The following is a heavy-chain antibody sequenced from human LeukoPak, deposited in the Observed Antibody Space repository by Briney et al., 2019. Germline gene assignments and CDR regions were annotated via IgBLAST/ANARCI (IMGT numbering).Heavy chain of an antibody. CDR1: GYTFTSYD. J-gene: IGHJ5*02. D-gene: IGHD4-23*01. CDR2: MSPNSGYT. CDR3: ARDYGANSGWFDP. Sequence: GASVKVSCKASGYTFTSYDINWVRQATGPGLEWMGWMSPNSGYTGYAQRFQGRVTMTRDTSISTAYMELSSLRSEDTAVYYCARDYGANSGWFDPWGQGTLVTVSS. V-gene: IGHV1-8*01.